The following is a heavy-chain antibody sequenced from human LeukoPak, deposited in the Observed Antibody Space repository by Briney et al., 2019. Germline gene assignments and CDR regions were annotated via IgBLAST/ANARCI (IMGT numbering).Heavy chain of an antibody. CDR3: ARDRGWLQFDY. J-gene: IGHJ4*02. D-gene: IGHD5-24*01. CDR1: GFTFSTYW. Sequence: GGSLRLSCAASGFTFSTYWISWVRQAPGKGLEWVANIKEDGSVKHYLDSVKGRFTISRDNVKGSLYLQMNSLRAEDAAVYYCARDRGWLQFDYWGQGTLVTVS. CDR2: IKEDGSVK. V-gene: IGHV3-7*01.